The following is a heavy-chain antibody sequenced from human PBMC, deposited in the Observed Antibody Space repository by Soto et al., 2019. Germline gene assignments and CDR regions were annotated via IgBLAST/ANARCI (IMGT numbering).Heavy chain of an antibody. D-gene: IGHD2-2*01. CDR1: GFTVSSNY. J-gene: IGHJ6*03. CDR2: IYSGGST. Sequence: GGSLRLSCAASGFTVSSNYMSWVRQAPGKGLEWVSVIYSGGSTYYADSVKGRFTMSRDNSKNTLYLQMNSLRAEDTAVYYCAREGNCSSTSCYAYYYYYYMDVWGKGTTVTVSS. V-gene: IGHV3-66*01. CDR3: AREGNCSSTSCYAYYYYYYMDV.